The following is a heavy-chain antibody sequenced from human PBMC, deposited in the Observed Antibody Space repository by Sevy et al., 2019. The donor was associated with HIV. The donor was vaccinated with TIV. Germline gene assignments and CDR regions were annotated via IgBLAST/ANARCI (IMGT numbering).Heavy chain of an antibody. CDR1: GFSVSSNY. V-gene: IGHV3-53*01. Sequence: GGSLRLSCVVSGFSVSSNYMSWVRQAPGKGLEWVSNIYSDGRTYYADSVRGRFTISRDNSKNTLFLQMDSLRAEDTAVYYCARDPRMYGDYLLAYFDSWGQGTLVTVSS. J-gene: IGHJ4*02. CDR3: ARDPRMYGDYLLAYFDS. D-gene: IGHD2-8*01. CDR2: IYSDGRT.